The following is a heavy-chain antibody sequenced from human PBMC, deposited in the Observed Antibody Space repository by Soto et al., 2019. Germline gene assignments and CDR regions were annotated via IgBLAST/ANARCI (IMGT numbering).Heavy chain of an antibody. CDR3: AREKGTGRFDY. CDR1: GGSFRGYY. CDR2: INHSGST. J-gene: IGHJ4*02. V-gene: IGHV4-34*01. Sequence: SETLPLPWAVYGGSFRGYYWTWIRQPPGTGLEWIGEINHSGSTNYNPSVKSRVTVYVDTSKNQFSLKLTSVTAADTAVYYCAREKGTGRFDYWGQGTLVTVSS. D-gene: IGHD2-8*02.